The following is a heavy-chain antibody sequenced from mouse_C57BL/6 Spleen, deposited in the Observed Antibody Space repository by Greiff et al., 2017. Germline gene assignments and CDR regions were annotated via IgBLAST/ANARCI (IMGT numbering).Heavy chain of an antibody. CDR2: IDPSDSET. CDR3: AASFTTAFAY. Sequence: QVQLQQSGAELVRPGSSVKLSCKASGYTFTSYWMHWVKQRPIQGLEWIGNIDPSDSETHYNQKFKDKATLTVDKSSSTAYMQLSSLTSEDSAVYYCAASFTTAFAYWGQGTLVTVSA. CDR1: GYTFTSYW. J-gene: IGHJ3*01. D-gene: IGHD1-2*01. V-gene: IGHV1-52*01.